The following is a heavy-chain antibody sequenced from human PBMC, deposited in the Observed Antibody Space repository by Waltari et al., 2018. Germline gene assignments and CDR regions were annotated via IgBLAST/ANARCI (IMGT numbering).Heavy chain of an antibody. CDR2: IYTSGST. J-gene: IGHJ4*02. D-gene: IGHD3-22*01. CDR1: GGSISSGSYY. CDR3: AREGNYYDSSGYQYYFDY. Sequence: QVQLQESGPGLVKPSQTLSLTCTVSGGSISSGSYYWSWIRQPAGQGLEWIGRIYTSGSTNYNPSLKSRVTISVDTSKNQFSLKLSSVTAADTAVYYCAREGNYYDSSGYQYYFDYWGQGTLVTVSS. V-gene: IGHV4-61*02.